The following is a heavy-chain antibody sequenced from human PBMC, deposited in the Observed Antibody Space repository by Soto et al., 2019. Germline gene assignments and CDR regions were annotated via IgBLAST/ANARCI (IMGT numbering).Heavy chain of an antibody. Sequence: QMQLVESGGGVVQPGTSLRLSCAASGFDFSSYGMHWVRQTPGKGLERVAVLGFDGGGRYYADSVKGRFTISRDNSKKMLYLQMDSLRAGDTALYYCAREPVGPDYAMDVWGQGTTVTVSS. CDR3: AREPVGPDYAMDV. D-gene: IGHD1-26*01. V-gene: IGHV3-33*01. CDR1: GFDFSSYG. J-gene: IGHJ6*02. CDR2: LGFDGGGR.